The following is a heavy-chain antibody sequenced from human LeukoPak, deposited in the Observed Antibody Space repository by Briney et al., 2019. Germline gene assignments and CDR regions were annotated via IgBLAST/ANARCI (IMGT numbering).Heavy chain of an antibody. J-gene: IGHJ6*02. CDR2: IIPILGIA. D-gene: IGHD3-10*01. CDR1: GGTFSSYA. CDR3: ARDLRGYGMDV. Sequence: SVKVSCKASGGTFSSYAISWVRQAPGQGLEWMGRIIPILGIANYAQKFQGRVTITADKSTSTAYMELSSLRSEDTAVYYYARDLRGYGMDVRGQGTTVIVSS. V-gene: IGHV1-69*04.